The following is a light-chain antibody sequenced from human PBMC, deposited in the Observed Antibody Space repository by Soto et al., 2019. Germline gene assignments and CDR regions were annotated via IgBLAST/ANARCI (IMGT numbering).Light chain of an antibody. J-gene: IGLJ1*01. Sequence: QSVLTQPRSVSGSPGQSVTISCTGTSSDVGAHKYVSWYQQHPGKAPKFMIYDVSKRPSGVPGRFSGSKSGSTASLTISGLQAEDEADYYCCSYAGSYIVVFGTGTKLTVL. CDR2: DVS. CDR3: CSYAGSYIVV. V-gene: IGLV2-11*01. CDR1: SSDVGAHKY.